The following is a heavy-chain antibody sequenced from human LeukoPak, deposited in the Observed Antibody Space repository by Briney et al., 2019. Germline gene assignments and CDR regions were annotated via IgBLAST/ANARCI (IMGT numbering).Heavy chain of an antibody. Sequence: GRSLRLSCAASGFTFDDYAMHWVRQAPGKGLEWVSIIYSDGSTYYADSVKGRFTISRDNSKNTLYLQMNSLRAEDTAVYYCARVGYTGTWYSSPPFDYWGQGTLVTVSS. CDR3: ARVGYTGTWYSSPPFDY. J-gene: IGHJ4*02. CDR2: IYSDGST. V-gene: IGHV3-66*01. CDR1: GFTFDDYA. D-gene: IGHD6-13*01.